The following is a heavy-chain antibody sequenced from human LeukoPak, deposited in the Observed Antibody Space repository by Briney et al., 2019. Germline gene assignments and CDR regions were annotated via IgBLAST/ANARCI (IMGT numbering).Heavy chain of an antibody. CDR1: VGLNRRYY. CDR3: AGVEAYYMDV. CDR2: IYTSANT. D-gene: IGHD3-3*01. Sequence: TLALIRSVCVGLNRRYYWSWIRRPAGKALVDIGRIYTSANTNYNPSLKSRVTMSGDTSKNQFCLKLSSVTAADRAVYYWAGVEAYYMDVWGKGTTVTVSS. V-gene: IGHV4-4*07. J-gene: IGHJ6*03.